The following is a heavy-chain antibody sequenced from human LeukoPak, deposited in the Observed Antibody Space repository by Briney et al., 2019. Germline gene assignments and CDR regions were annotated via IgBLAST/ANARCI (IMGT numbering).Heavy chain of an antibody. CDR1: GGTFSSYA. D-gene: IGHD2-21*02. CDR2: IIPIFGTA. Sequence: GASVKVSCKASGGTFSSYAISWVRQAPGQGLEWMGGIIPIFGTANYAQKFQGRVTITADKSTSTAYMELSSLRSEDTAVYYCARGEDQVVTATLYYYYYMDVWGKGTTVTVSS. J-gene: IGHJ6*03. V-gene: IGHV1-69*06. CDR3: ARGEDQVVTATLYYYYYMDV.